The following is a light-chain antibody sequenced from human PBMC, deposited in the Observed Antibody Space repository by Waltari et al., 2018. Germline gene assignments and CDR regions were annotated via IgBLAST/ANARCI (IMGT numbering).Light chain of an antibody. Sequence: QSALTQPASVSGSPGQSITISCPGSNNDIGAYKYVSWYQQHPGKAPKLIIYDVNERPSGASDRFYGSKSGNTASLTISGLQAEDEAEYYCTSYTTSSAFYVFGPGTAVTVL. CDR3: TSYTTSSAFYV. V-gene: IGLV2-14*01. CDR2: DVN. J-gene: IGLJ1*01. CDR1: NNDIGAYKY.